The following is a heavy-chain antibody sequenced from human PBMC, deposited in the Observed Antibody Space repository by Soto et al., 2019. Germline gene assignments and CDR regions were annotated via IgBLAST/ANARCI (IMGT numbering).Heavy chain of an antibody. CDR3: TTEYPPSYGDYYYYGMDV. Sequence: EVQLVESGGGLVKPGGSLRLSCAASGFTFSNAWMSWVRQAPGKGLEWVGRIKSKSDGGTTDYAAPVKGRFTISRDDSKNTLYLQMNSLKTEDTAVYYCTTEYPPSYGDYYYYGMDVWGQGTTVTVSS. D-gene: IGHD1-26*01. CDR2: IKSKSDGGTT. V-gene: IGHV3-15*01. CDR1: GFTFSNAW. J-gene: IGHJ6*02.